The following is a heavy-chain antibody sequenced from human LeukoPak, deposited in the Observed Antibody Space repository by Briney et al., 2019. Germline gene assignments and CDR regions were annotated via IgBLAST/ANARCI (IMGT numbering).Heavy chain of an antibody. V-gene: IGHV1-18*01. CDR2: ISAYNDNT. Sequence: ASVKVSCEASVYTFTNYVINWVRQAPGQGLEWMGWISAYNDNTNYVQKFQGRVTMTTDTSTSTAYMELRRLRSDDTAVYYCAREFGSGSYPFDYWGQGTLVTVSS. CDR3: AREFGSGSYPFDY. J-gene: IGHJ4*02. CDR1: VYTFTNYV. D-gene: IGHD3-10*01.